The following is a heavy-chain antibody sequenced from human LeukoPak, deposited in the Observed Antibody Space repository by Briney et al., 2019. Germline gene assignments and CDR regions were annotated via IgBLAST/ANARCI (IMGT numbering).Heavy chain of an antibody. Sequence: GASVKVSCKASGYPFTSYGISWVRPAPGQGLEWVGCPSTYNGNTNYAKKLQGRVTITTDTSTSTAYMELRSLRSDDTAVYYCARSYDILTLFDYWGQGTLVTVSS. CDR1: GYPFTSYG. CDR2: PSTYNGNT. CDR3: ARSYDILTLFDY. J-gene: IGHJ4*02. D-gene: IGHD3-9*01. V-gene: IGHV1-18*01.